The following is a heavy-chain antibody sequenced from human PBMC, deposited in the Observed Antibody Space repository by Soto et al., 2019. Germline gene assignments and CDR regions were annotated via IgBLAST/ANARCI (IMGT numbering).Heavy chain of an antibody. D-gene: IGHD4-17*01. Sequence: PGGSLRLSCAASGFTFSDYGMNWVRQAPGRGLEWVAYISSTSRNIYNADSVKGRFTISRDNAKNSLYLQMNSLRDEDTAVYYCARAAPYGYDYWGQGTLVTVSS. CDR3: ARAAPYGYDY. J-gene: IGHJ4*02. CDR2: ISSTSRNI. V-gene: IGHV3-48*02. CDR1: GFTFSDYG.